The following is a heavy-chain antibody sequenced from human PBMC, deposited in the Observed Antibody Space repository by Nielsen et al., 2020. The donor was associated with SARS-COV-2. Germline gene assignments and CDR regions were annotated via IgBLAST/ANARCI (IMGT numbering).Heavy chain of an antibody. CDR2: IYYSGST. Sequence: SETLSLTCVVYGGSLSGFQWSWIRQPPGKGLEWIGYIYYSGSTNYNPSLKSRVTISVDTSKNQFSLKLSSVTAADTAVYYCARAQLDPARADAFDIWGQGTMVTVSS. CDR1: GGSLSGFQ. D-gene: IGHD1-1*01. CDR3: ARAQLDPARADAFDI. J-gene: IGHJ3*02. V-gene: IGHV4-59*01.